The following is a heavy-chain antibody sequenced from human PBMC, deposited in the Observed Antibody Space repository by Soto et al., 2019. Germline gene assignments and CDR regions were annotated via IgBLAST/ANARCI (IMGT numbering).Heavy chain of an antibody. CDR1: GFTVSNNH. CDR3: AGRLTTAASLDY. CDR2: VHGGGST. D-gene: IGHD3-16*01. V-gene: IGHV3-53*01. J-gene: IGHJ4*02. Sequence: VQLVESGGGLIQPGGSLRLSCAASGFTVSNNHMTCVRQAAGKGLELVSFVHGGGSTSYADSVKGRFTISRDNSKNTLYLQMASLSAEDTAIYYCAGRLTTAASLDYWGRGTLVTVSS.